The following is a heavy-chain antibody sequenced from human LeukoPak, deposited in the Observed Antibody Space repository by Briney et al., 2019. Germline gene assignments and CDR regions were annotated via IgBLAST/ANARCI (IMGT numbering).Heavy chain of an antibody. V-gene: IGHV3-21*01. D-gene: IGHD6-13*01. CDR2: IDSSSTYR. CDR3: ARGYSSSWYYAFDI. CDR1: GFTFSSYS. Sequence: GGSLRLSCAASGFTFSSYSINWVRQAPGKGLEWVSSIDSSSTYRFYADSVKGRFTISRDNAKNSLYLQMTSLRTEDTAVYYCARGYSSSWYYAFDIWGQGTMVTVSS. J-gene: IGHJ3*02.